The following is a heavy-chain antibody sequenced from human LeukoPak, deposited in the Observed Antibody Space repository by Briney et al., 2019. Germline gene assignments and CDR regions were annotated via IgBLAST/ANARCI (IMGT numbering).Heavy chain of an antibody. D-gene: IGHD3-3*01. Sequence: SVKVSCKASGGTFSSYAISWVRQAPGQGLEWMGGIIPIFGTANYAQKFQGRVTITADESTSTAYMELSSLRSEDTAVYYCARGHRYDFWSGYFDYWGQGTLVTVSS. V-gene: IGHV1-69*13. CDR2: IIPIFGTA. J-gene: IGHJ4*02. CDR3: ARGHRYDFWSGYFDY. CDR1: GGTFSSYA.